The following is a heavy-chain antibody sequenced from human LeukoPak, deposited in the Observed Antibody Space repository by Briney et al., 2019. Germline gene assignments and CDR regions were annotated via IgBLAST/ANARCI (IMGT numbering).Heavy chain of an antibody. D-gene: IGHD3-22*01. Sequence: PSETLSLTCPVSDDSIRNNYYWGWIRQPPGKGLEWIGRIYHSGSTYYNPSHKSRVTISADTSKNQFSLKVNSVTAADTAVYYCARRPGVRGYSGLVYFQYWGQGTLVIVSS. CDR1: DDSIRNNYY. V-gene: IGHV4-38-2*01. J-gene: IGHJ1*01. CDR2: IYHSGST. CDR3: ARRPGVRGYSGLVYFQY.